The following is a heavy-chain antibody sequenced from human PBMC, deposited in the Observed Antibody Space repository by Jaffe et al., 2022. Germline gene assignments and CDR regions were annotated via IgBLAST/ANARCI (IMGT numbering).Heavy chain of an antibody. D-gene: IGHD6-19*01. J-gene: IGHJ4*02. CDR3: AKDGEQWLVLGWYFDY. V-gene: IGHV3-30*18. CDR2: ISYDGSNK. Sequence: QVQLVESGGGVVQPGRSLRLSCAASGFTFSSYGMHWVRQAPGKGLEWVAVISYDGSNKYYADSVKGRFTISRDNSKNTLYLQMNSLRAEDTAVYYCAKDGEQWLVLGWYFDYWGQGTLVTVSS. CDR1: GFTFSSYG.